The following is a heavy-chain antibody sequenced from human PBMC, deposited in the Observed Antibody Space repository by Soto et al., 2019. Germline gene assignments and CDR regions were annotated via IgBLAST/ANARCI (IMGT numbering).Heavy chain of an antibody. J-gene: IGHJ4*02. CDR2: IIPIFGTA. V-gene: IGHV1-69*13. CDR3: ASHRYGSGSYYTGYDY. Sequence: ASVKLSCKASGGPFSSYAISWVRQAPGQGLEWMGGIIPIFGTANYAQKFQGRVTITADESTSTAYMELSSLRSEDTAVYYCASHRYGSGSYYTGYDYWGQGTLVTVSS. D-gene: IGHD3-10*01. CDR1: GGPFSSYA.